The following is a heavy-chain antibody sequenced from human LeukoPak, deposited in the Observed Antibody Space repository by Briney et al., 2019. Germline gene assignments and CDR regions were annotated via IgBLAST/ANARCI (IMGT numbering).Heavy chain of an antibody. CDR2: ISAYNGNT. CDR3: ARDRWLYSYGYSPLDY. CDR1: GYTFTSYG. Sequence: ASVKVSCKASGYTFTSYGISWVRQAPGQGLEWMGWISAYNGNTNYAQKLQGRVTMTTDTSTSTVYMELSSLRSEDTAVYYCARDRWLYSYGYSPLDYWGQGTLVTVSS. D-gene: IGHD5-18*01. V-gene: IGHV1-18*01. J-gene: IGHJ4*02.